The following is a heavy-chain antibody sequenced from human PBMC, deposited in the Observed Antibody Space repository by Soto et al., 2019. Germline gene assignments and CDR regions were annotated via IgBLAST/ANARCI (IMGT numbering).Heavy chain of an antibody. CDR1: GGSISSGDYY. CDR3: ARATGYSDYFDY. CDR2: IYYSGST. Sequence: SETLSLTCTVSGGSISSGDYYWSWIRQPPGKGLEWIGYIYYSGSTYYNPSLKSRVTISVDTSKNQFSLKLSSVTAADTAVYYCARATGYSDYFDYWGQGTLVPSPQ. D-gene: IGHD3-9*01. V-gene: IGHV4-30-4*01. J-gene: IGHJ4*02.